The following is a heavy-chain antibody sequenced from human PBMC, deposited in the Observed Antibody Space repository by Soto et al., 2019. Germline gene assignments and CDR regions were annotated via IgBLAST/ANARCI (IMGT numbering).Heavy chain of an antibody. J-gene: IGHJ4*02. CDR3: ARVGAYCVSTGFHDY. V-gene: IGHV1-18*01. D-gene: IGHD2-2*01. CDR2: ISAYNGNT. CDR1: GYTFTNYG. Sequence: QVQLVQSGAEVKKPGASVKVSCKASGYTFTNYGISWVRQAPGQGLEWMGWISAYNGNTDYAQKLQGRVTMTTDTTKSTAYMELRSLRSYDTAVYYCARVGAYCVSTGFHDYWGQGTLVTVSS.